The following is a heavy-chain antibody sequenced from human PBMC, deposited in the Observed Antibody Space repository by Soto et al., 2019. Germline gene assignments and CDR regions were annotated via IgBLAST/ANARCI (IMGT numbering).Heavy chain of an antibody. V-gene: IGHV1-3*04. CDR2: TNTASGST. CDR1: GYTFTNHA. Sequence: QVQLVQSGPEVKKPGASVKVSCKASGYTFTNHAVHWVRQGTGQRLEWLGWTNTASGSTKYSQTFQDRVTITRDTSASSVYIELTSLRSDDTAVYHCARGLDGDYGLGNWGQGTLVTVSS. CDR3: ARGLDGDYGLGN. J-gene: IGHJ4*02. D-gene: IGHD4-17*01.